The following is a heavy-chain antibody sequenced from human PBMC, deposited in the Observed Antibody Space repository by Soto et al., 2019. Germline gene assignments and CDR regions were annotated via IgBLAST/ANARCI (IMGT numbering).Heavy chain of an antibody. CDR3: ARQMSSSSFTMDV. CDR2: IDPTDSYT. D-gene: IGHD6-6*01. J-gene: IGHJ6*02. Sequence: PGESLKISCKGSGYSFTSYMINWVRQMPGKGLEWMGRIDPTDSYTNYSPSFQGHVTISXXXXXXTXYXQXXXLKAXDTAMYYCARQMSSSSFTMDVWGQGTTVTVSS. CDR1: GYSFTSYM. V-gene: IGHV5-10-1*01.